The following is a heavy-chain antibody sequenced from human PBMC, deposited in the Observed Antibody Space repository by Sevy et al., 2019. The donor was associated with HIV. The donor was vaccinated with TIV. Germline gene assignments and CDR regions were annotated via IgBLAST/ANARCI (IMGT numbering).Heavy chain of an antibody. J-gene: IGHJ6*02. D-gene: IGHD2-2*02. CDR3: ARVVEPAGIDPYYYGVDV. CDR1: GYTFTDYY. Sequence: ASVKVSCKASGYTFTDYYIHWVRQAPGQGLEWMGWINPKSGGTNYAQKFHGRVTMTRDTSISTAYMKLSRLRSDDTAVYYCARVVEPAGIDPYYYGVDVWGPGATVTVSS. V-gene: IGHV1-2*02. CDR2: INPKSGGT.